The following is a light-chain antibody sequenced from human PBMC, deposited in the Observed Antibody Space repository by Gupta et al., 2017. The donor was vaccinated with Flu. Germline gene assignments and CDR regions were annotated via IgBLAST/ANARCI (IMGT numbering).Light chain of an antibody. CDR2: KAS. CDR1: QTISTW. J-gene: IGKJ1*01. CDR3: QHYNTYPWT. Sequence: GDRVTITCRDSQTISTWLACYQQKPEKAPNLLIYKASTLESGVPSRISGSGSGKEFILTNSMLQHDDFATYYCQHYNTYPWTFGQGTKVEIK. V-gene: IGKV1-5*03.